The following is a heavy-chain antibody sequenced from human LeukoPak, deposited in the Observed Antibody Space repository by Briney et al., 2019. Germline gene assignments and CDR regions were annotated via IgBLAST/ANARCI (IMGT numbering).Heavy chain of an antibody. CDR2: LSATTGNA. CDR1: GFTFDGFTFNNYG. V-gene: IGHV3-23*01. D-gene: IGHD3-3*01. CDR3: AKMGSPHYDFWSGYM. Sequence: GGSLRLSCAASGFTFDGFTFNNYGLSWVRQAPGKGLEWVSALSATTGNAYYADSVKGRFTISRDNSKNTLYLQMNSLRAEDTAIYYCAKMGSPHYDFWSGYMWGQGTLVTVSS. J-gene: IGHJ4*02.